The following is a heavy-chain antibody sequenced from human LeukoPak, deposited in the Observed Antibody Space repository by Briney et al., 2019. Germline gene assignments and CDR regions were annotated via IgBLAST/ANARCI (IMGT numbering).Heavy chain of an antibody. CDR1: GGSISRYY. CDR3: ARHSGSYYDNYDY. Sequence: SETLSLTCTVSGGSISRYYWNWIRQPPGKGLEWIGYISYSASTNYNPSLKSRVTISVDTSKNQFSLKLNSVTATDTAVYYCARHSGSYYDNYDYWGQGTLVTVSS. CDR2: ISYSAST. J-gene: IGHJ4*02. V-gene: IGHV4-59*08. D-gene: IGHD1-26*01.